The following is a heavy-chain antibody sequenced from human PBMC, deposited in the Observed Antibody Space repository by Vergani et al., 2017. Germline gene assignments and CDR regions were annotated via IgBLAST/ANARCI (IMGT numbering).Heavy chain of an antibody. Sequence: EVQLLESGGGLVQPGGSLRLSCAASGFTFSSYAMSWVRQAPGKGLEWVSAISGSSSYIYYADSVKGRFTISRDNAKNSLYLQMNSLRADDTAVYYWARVAERIAAAGTSRGWFDPGGQGTLVTVSS. CDR2: ISGSSSYI. CDR1: GFTFSSYA. V-gene: IGHV3-21*01. J-gene: IGHJ5*02. D-gene: IGHD6-13*01. CDR3: ARVAERIAAAGTSRGWFDP.